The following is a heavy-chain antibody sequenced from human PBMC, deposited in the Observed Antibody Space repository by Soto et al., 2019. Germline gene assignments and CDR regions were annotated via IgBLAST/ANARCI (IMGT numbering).Heavy chain of an antibody. CDR3: AREGLVGATPFAFDI. Sequence: GGSLRLSCAASGFTFSSYSMNWVRQAPGKGLEWVSSISSSSSYIYYADSVKGRFTISRDNAKNSLYLQMNSLRAEDTAVYFCAREGLVGATPFAFDIWGQGTMVTVSS. CDR1: GFTFSSYS. V-gene: IGHV3-21*01. D-gene: IGHD1-26*01. CDR2: ISSSSSYI. J-gene: IGHJ3*02.